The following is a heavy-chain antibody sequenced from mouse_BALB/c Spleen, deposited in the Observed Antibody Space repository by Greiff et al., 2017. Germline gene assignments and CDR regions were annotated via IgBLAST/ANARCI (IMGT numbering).Heavy chain of an antibody. D-gene: IGHD1-1*01. V-gene: IGHV5-17*02. Sequence: EVQGVESGGGLVQPGGSRKLSCAASGFTFSSFGMHWVRQAPEKGLEWVAYISSGSSTIYYADTVKGRFTISRDNPKNTLFLQMTSLRSEDTAMYYCARSYGSSSPFYWYFDVWGAGTTVTVSS. J-gene: IGHJ1*01. CDR2: ISSGSSTI. CDR3: ARSYGSSSPFYWYFDV. CDR1: GFTFSSFG.